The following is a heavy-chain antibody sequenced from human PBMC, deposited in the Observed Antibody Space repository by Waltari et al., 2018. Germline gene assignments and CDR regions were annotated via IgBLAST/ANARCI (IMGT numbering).Heavy chain of an antibody. CDR2: ILNHNGET. D-gene: IGHD6-13*01. CDR3: ARGGGSTWLDY. J-gene: IGHJ4*02. CDR1: GYPFINYV. V-gene: IGHV1-18*01. Sequence: QVHLVQSGAEVKKPGTSVKVSCTTSGYPFINYVISWARQAPGQGREWMGWILNHNGETKYTQKFQGRVTMTTDTSTNTAYMELTSLRSDDTAVYYCARGGGSTWLDYWGQGTLVTVSS.